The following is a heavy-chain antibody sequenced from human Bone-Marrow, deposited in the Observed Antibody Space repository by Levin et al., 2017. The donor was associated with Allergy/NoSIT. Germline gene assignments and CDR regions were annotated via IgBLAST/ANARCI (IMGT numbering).Heavy chain of an antibody. Sequence: LSLPCAASGFTFHSPWMHWVRPAPGKGLMWVSHINMGGSTTTYADSVNGRFTISRDNAKNTLYLQMNSLRADDTAVYYCARGWYFLDYWGQGTLVTVSS. J-gene: IGHJ4*02. CDR2: INMGGSTT. V-gene: IGHV3-74*01. D-gene: IGHD6-13*01. CDR3: ARGWYFLDY. CDR1: GFTFHSPW.